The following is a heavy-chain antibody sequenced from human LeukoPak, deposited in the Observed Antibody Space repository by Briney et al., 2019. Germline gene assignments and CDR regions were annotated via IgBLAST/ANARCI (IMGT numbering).Heavy chain of an antibody. CDR3: AELGITMIGGV. V-gene: IGHV3-30*18. Sequence: PGGSLRLSCAASRFTFSSYGIHWVRQAPGKGLEWVALISYDGSHEYYPASVKGRFTISRDNAKNSLYLQMNSLRAEDTAVYYCAELGITMIGGVWGKGTTVTISS. D-gene: IGHD3-10*02. CDR2: ISYDGSHE. CDR1: RFTFSSYG. J-gene: IGHJ6*04.